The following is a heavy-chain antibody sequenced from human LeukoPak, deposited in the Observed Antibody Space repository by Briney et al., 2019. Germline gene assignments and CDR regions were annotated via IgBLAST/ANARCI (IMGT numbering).Heavy chain of an antibody. V-gene: IGHV1-2*02. J-gene: IGHJ3*02. CDR3: ARTDGRLRYFESDGAFDI. Sequence: ASVKVSCKASGYTFTGYYMHWVRQAPGQGLEWMGWINPNSGGTNYAQKFQGRVTMTRDTSISTAYMELSRLRSDDTAVYYCARTDGRLRYFESDGAFDIRGQGTMVTVSS. CDR1: GYTFTGYY. D-gene: IGHD3-9*01. CDR2: INPNSGGT.